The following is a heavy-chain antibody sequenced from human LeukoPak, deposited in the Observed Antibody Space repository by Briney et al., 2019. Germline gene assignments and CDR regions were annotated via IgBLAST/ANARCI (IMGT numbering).Heavy chain of an antibody. CDR3: AREGIVVVPAAMRLLVYNWFDP. CDR2: IKQDGSEK. CDR1: GFTFSSYW. V-gene: IGHV3-7*01. J-gene: IGHJ5*02. Sequence: PGGSLRLSCTASGFTFSSYWMSWVRQAPGKGLEWVANIKQDGSEKYYVDSVKGRFTISRDNAKNSLYLQMNSLRAEDTAVYYCAREGIVVVPAAMRLLVYNWFDPWGQGTLVTVSS. D-gene: IGHD2-2*01.